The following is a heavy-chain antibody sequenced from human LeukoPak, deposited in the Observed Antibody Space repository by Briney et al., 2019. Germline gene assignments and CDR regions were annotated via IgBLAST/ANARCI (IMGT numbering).Heavy chain of an antibody. V-gene: IGHV1-2*02. D-gene: IGHD2-2*01. CDR2: INPNSGGT. CDR1: GYTFTGYY. CDR3: AREYCSSTSCYGRFDP. Sequence: ASVKVSCKASGYTFTGYYMHWVRQAPGQGLEWMGWINPNSGGTNYAQKFQGRVTMTRDTSISTAYMELSRLRSDDTAVYYCAREYCSSTSCYGRFDPWGQGTLVTVSS. J-gene: IGHJ5*02.